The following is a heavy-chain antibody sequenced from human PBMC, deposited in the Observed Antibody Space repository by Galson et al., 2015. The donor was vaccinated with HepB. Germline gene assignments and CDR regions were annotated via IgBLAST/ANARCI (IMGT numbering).Heavy chain of an antibody. J-gene: IGHJ5*01. Sequence: SLRLSCAASGFNFSNYWMHWVRQAPGKGLVWVSRIISDGSSTSYADSVKGRFTVSRDNAKNTLYLQVNSQRADDTAVYYCARDGGYYWVDSWGQGTLVTVSS. V-gene: IGHV3-74*01. CDR3: ARDGGYYWVDS. CDR2: IISDGSST. CDR1: GFNFSNYW. D-gene: IGHD2-21*01.